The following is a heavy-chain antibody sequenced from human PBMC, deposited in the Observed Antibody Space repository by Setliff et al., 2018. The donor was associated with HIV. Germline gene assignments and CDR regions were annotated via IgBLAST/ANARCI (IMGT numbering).Heavy chain of an antibody. V-gene: IGHV4-39*01. D-gene: IGHD6-13*01. Sequence: CNVSGFSFRNSFYNWGWIRQPPGKGLEWIGTIYYSGTTYYNPSLKSRVTMSIDTSQNQFSLKLTSVTATDTAVYYCARHRYSSSINWFDPWGQGTLVTVSS. CDR3: ARHRYSSSINWFDP. CDR1: GFSFRNSFYN. CDR2: IYYSGTT. J-gene: IGHJ5*02.